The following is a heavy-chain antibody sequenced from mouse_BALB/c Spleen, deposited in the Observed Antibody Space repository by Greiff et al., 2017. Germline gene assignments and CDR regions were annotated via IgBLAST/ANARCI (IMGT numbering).Heavy chain of an antibody. V-gene: IGHV1S81*02. CDR2: INPSNGRT. CDR3: ARRGAGNAMDY. J-gene: IGHJ4*01. CDR1: GYTFTSYW. D-gene: IGHD3-3*01. Sequence: VQLQQPGAELVKPGASVKLSCKASGYTFTSYWMHWVKQRPGQGLEWIGEINPSNGRTNYNEKFKSKATLTVDKSSSTAYMQLSSLTSEDSAVYYCARRGAGNAMDYWGQGTSVTVSS.